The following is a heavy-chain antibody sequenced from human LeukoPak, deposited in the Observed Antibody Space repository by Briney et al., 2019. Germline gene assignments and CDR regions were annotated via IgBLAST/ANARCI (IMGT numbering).Heavy chain of an antibody. V-gene: IGHV3-9*01. J-gene: IGHJ2*01. D-gene: IGHD2-2*01. Sequence: PGGSLRLSCAASGFTFDDYAMHWVRQAPGKGLEWVSGISWNSGSIGYADSVKGRFTISRDNAKNSLYLQMNSLRAEDTAVYYCARAPPLYCSSTSCYWDWYFDLWGRGTLVTVSS. CDR3: ARAPPLYCSSTSCYWDWYFDL. CDR1: GFTFDDYA. CDR2: ISWNSGSI.